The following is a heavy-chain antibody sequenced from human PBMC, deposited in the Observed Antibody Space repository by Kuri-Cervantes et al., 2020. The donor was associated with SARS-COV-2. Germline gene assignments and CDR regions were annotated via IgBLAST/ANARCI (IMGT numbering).Heavy chain of an antibody. Sequence: LRLSCAVYGGSFSGYYWSWIRQPPGKGLERVAMISSDGSNKYYADSVKGRFTISRDNSKNTLYLQMNSLRAEDTAVYYCAKGYYDSSGYRTLDYWGQGTLVTVSS. V-gene: IGHV3-30*18. J-gene: IGHJ4*02. D-gene: IGHD3-22*01. CDR2: ISSDGSNK. CDR1: GGSFSGYY. CDR3: AKGYYDSSGYRTLDY.